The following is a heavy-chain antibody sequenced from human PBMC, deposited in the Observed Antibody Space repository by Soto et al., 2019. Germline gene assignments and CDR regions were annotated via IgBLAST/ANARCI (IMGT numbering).Heavy chain of an antibody. CDR1: VGSITSGGYY. J-gene: IGHJ5*02. CDR3: ARGGTEDNWCDP. CDR2: IFHSVST. Sequence: QVQLQESGPGLVKPSQTLSLTCNVSVGSITSGGYYWAWIRQHPGGGLEWNGHIFHSVSTHYNPSLRSRVTTSVDTSKNQFSLKLSAVTAADTAVYSCARGGTEDNWCDPWGQGTLVTVSS. V-gene: IGHV4-31*03.